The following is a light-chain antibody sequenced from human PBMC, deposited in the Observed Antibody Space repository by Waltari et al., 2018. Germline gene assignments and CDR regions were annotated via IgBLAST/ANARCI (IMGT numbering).Light chain of an antibody. CDR1: QRVSSN. V-gene: IGKV3-15*01. CDR2: GAS. CDR3: QQYNNWPPWT. Sequence: EIVMTQSPATLSVSPGERATLSCRASQRVSSNLAWYQQKPGQAPRLLIYGASTRATVIPARVSGSGSGTEFTLTISSMQSEDVAVYYCQQYNNWPPWTFGQGTKVEIK. J-gene: IGKJ1*01.